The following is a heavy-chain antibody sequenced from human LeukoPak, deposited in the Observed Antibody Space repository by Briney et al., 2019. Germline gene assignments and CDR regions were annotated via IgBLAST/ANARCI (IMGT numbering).Heavy chain of an antibody. D-gene: IGHD4-23*01. CDR2: IWYDASNK. V-gene: IGHV3-33*01. J-gene: IGHJ4*02. CDR3: ARDRYGANSPFDY. Sequence: PGRSLRLSCAASGFTFSNYGMHGVRQAPGKGLEWVAVIWYDASNKYYADSVKGRFTISRDNSKNTLYLQMNSLRAEDTAVYYCARDRYGANSPFDYWGQGTLVTVSS. CDR1: GFTFSNYG.